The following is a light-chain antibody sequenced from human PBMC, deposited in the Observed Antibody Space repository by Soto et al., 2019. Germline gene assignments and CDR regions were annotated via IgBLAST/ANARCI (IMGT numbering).Light chain of an antibody. J-gene: IGKJ2*01. CDR3: QQYNNCPYT. V-gene: IGKV3-15*01. CDR1: QPVSRN. CDR2: GAT. Sequence: EIVMTQSPATLSVSPGERVTLSCRASQPVSRNFAWYRQKPGQAPTLVIYGATTRATGIPARFSGSGSGTEVTLTISSLLSEDFAVYYCQQYNNCPYTFGQGTKLEIQ.